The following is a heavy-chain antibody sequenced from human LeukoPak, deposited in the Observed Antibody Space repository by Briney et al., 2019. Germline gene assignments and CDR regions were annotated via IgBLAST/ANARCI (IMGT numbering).Heavy chain of an antibody. J-gene: IGHJ5*02. V-gene: IGHV4-30-2*01. D-gene: IGHD2-2*02. Sequence: TLSLTCTVSGGSISSGGYYWSWIRQPPGKGLEWIGYIYHSGSTYYNPSLKSRVTISVDRSKNQFSLKLSSVTAADTAVYYCAGQLLYVYNWLDPWGQGTLVTVSS. CDR2: IYHSGST. CDR3: AGQLLYVYNWLDP. CDR1: GGSISSGGYY.